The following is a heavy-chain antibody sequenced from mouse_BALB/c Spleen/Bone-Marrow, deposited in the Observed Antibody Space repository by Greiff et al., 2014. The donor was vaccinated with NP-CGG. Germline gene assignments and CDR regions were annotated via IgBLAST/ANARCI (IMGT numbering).Heavy chain of an antibody. J-gene: IGHJ2*01. D-gene: IGHD4-1*01. Sequence: LVESGAELVRPWSSVKISCKASGYAFSSYWMNWVKQRPGQGLEWIGQIYPGDGDTNYNGNFKDKATLTTDKSSTTAYMQLSSLTSEDSAVYFCARGGRLTGYYFDYWGQGTTLTVSS. CDR2: IYPGDGDT. V-gene: IGHV1-80*01. CDR1: GYAFSSYW. CDR3: ARGGRLTGYYFDY.